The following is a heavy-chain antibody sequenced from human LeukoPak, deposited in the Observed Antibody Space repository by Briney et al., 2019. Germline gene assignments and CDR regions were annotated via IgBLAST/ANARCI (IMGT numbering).Heavy chain of an antibody. CDR1: GFIFSSHG. CDR2: ISGRTGAT. J-gene: IGHJ4*02. CDR3: AKCGNSGCHLIDY. V-gene: IGHV3-23*01. Sequence: GGSLRLSCAASGFIFSSHGMHWVRQAPGKGLEWVSAISGRTGATYYADSEKGRFTISRDNSKSTLYLQMDSLRAEDTAVYYCAKCGNSGCHLIDYWGQGTLVTVSS. D-gene: IGHD5-12*01.